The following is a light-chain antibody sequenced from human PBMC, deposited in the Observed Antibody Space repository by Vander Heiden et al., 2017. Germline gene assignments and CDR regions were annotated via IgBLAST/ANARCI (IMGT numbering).Light chain of an antibody. Sequence: DIVMTQSLQSLALSLCARAAINCTSSQRVLRSSHHKDYLASYQQKPGQPPTLLISWASTRESGVPDRVSGGGSGTDFTLTSSSRQGEVVSVYYCKKYYDTRTFGQGTKVEIK. CDR1: QRVLRSSHHKDY. J-gene: IGKJ1*01. CDR2: WAS. V-gene: IGKV4-1*01. CDR3: KKYYDTRT.